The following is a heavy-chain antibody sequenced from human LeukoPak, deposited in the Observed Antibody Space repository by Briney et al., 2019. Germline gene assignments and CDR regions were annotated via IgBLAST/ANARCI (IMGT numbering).Heavy chain of an antibody. D-gene: IGHD4-17*01. V-gene: IGHV4-61*02. CDR1: GGSISRGSYF. J-gene: IGHJ4*02. CDR3: ARERGDYTFDY. CDR2: VYTSGTP. Sequence: SQTLSLTCTVSGGSISRGSYFWSWIRQPAGKGLEWIGRVYTSGTPKYNPSLKSRVTISVDTSRNQFSLKLSSVTAADTAVYYCARERGDYTFDYWGQGTLVTVSS.